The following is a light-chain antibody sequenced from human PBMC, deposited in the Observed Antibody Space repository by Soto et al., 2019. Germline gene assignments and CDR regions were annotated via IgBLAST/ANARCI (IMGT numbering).Light chain of an antibody. J-gene: IGLJ1*01. CDR3: CSYAGSYSLYV. CDR2: DVS. Sequence: QSALTQPRSVSVSPGQSVTISCTGTSSDVGGYNYVSWYQQHPGKAPKLMMYDVSKRPSGVPDRFSGSKSGNTASLTISGLQAEDEADYYCCSYAGSYSLYVFGTGTKLTVL. CDR1: SSDVGGYNY. V-gene: IGLV2-11*01.